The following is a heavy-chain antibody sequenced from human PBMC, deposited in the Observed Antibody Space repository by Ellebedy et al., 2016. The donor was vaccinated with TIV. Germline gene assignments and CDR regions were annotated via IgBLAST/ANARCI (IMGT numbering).Heavy chain of an antibody. Sequence: PGGSLRLSCAASGFPFSNFAMSWVRQAPGKGLEWVSGIVGGGAERYADSVKGRFTISRDNSKNTVDLQMKSLRDEDTDVYFCAKDRTGGDGYWVFDSWGQGTMVTVSS. D-gene: IGHD5-18*01. CDR3: AKDRTGGDGYWVFDS. CDR2: IVGGGA. CDR1: GFPFSNFA. V-gene: IGHV3-23*01. J-gene: IGHJ3*01.